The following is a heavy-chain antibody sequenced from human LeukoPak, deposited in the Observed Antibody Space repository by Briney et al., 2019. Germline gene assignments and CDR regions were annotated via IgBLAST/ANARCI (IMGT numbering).Heavy chain of an antibody. V-gene: IGHV4-34*01. CDR2: INHSGST. D-gene: IGHD1-1*01. CDR1: GGSFSGYY. Sequence: PSETLSLTCAVYGGSFSGYYWSWIRQPPGKGLEWIGEINHSGSTNYNPSLKSRVTISVDTSKNQFSLKLSSVTAADTAVYYCARGRPIGELDYWGQGTPVTVSS. J-gene: IGHJ4*02. CDR3: ARGRPIGELDY.